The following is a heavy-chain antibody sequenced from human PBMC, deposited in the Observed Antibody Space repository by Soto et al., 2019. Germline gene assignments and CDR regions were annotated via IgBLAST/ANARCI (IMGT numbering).Heavy chain of an antibody. CDR1: GYTFTSYA. V-gene: IGHV1-3*01. CDR2: INAGNGNT. D-gene: IGHD6-19*01. Sequence: ASVKVSCKASGYTFTSYAMLWVRQAPGQRLEWMGWINAGNGNTKYSQKFQGRVTITRDTSASTAYMELRSLRSDDTAVYYCARAHDGHRSGWPDAFDIWGQGTMVTVSS. CDR3: ARAHDGHRSGWPDAFDI. J-gene: IGHJ3*02.